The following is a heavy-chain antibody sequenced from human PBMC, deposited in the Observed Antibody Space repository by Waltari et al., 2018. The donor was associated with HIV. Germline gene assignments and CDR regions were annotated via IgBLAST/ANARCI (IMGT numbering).Heavy chain of an antibody. CDR2: IKQDGSVK. CDR1: RFTFSSYW. J-gene: IGHJ4*02. V-gene: IGHV3-7*01. CDR3: AREGPWLRGGSLDY. Sequence: QVVESGGGLVQPGGSLRLSCAVSRFTFSSYWMSWVRQAPGKGLEWVANIKQDGSVKHYADSLKGRFTVSRDNAKNSLYLQMNSLRGDDTAVYYCAREGPWLRGGSLDYWGQGTLVTVSS. D-gene: IGHD5-12*01.